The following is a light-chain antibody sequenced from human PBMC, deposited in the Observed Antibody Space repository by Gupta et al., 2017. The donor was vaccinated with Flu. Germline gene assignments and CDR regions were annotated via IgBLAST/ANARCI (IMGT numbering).Light chain of an antibody. J-gene: IGLJ2*01. CDR1: SGSITSNY. V-gene: IGLV6-57*03. Sequence: NFMLTQPHSVSESPGKTVTISCTRSSGSITSNYVQWYRQRPGGVPAIVIYEDNQRPFGVPDRFSGSIDSSSNSASLTISGLQADDESDYYCQSYDAFNYVVFGRGTKLTV. CDR3: QSYDAFNYVV. CDR2: EDN.